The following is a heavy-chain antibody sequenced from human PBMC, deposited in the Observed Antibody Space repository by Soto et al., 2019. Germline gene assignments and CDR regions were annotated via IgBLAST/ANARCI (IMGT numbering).Heavy chain of an antibody. Sequence: VASVKVSCKASGYTFTNYYMHWVRQAPGQGLEWMGIINPSGGSTSYAQKFQGRVTMTRDTSTSTVYMDLSSLRSEDKAVYYCARGRLNAAAGQESRFDYWGQGTLVTVSS. CDR2: INPSGGST. CDR3: ARGRLNAAAGQESRFDY. CDR1: GYTFTNYY. V-gene: IGHV1-46*01. J-gene: IGHJ4*02. D-gene: IGHD6-13*01.